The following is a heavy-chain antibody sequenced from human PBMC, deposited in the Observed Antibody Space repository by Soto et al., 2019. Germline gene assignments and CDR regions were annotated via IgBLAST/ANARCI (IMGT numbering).Heavy chain of an antibody. Sequence: GGSLRLSCAASGFTFSSYSMNWVRQAPGKGLEWVSSISSSSSYIYYADSVKGRFTISRDNAKNSLYLQMNSLRAEDTAVYYCARGITMVLNWFDTWGQGTLVTVSS. D-gene: IGHD3-10*01. CDR1: GFTFSSYS. V-gene: IGHV3-21*01. CDR2: ISSSSSYI. J-gene: IGHJ5*02. CDR3: ARGITMVLNWFDT.